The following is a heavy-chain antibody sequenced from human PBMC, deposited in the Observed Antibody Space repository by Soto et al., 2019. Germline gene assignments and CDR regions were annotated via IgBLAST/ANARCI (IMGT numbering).Heavy chain of an antibody. Sequence: QLQLQESGPGLVKPSETLSLTCTVSGGSISSSSYYWGWIRQPPGKGLEWIGSIYYSGSTYYNPSLKSRVTISTDTSKNQFSLKLSSVTAADTAVYYCARLIHGSLSYSYYYVMDVWGQGTTVTVSS. V-gene: IGHV4-39*01. CDR1: GGSISSSSYY. CDR2: IYYSGST. CDR3: ARLIHGSLSYSYYYVMDV. J-gene: IGHJ6*02. D-gene: IGHD1-26*01.